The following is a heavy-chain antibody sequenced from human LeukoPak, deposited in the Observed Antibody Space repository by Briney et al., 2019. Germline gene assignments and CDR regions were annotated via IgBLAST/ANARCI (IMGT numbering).Heavy chain of an antibody. CDR3: ARDRVVVPAAFDY. CDR2: INPSSGGT. CDR1: GYTFTAYY. D-gene: IGHD2-2*01. J-gene: IGHJ4*02. Sequence: GASVKVSCKASGYTFTAYYMHWVRQAPGQGLEWMGWINPSSGGTNYAQKFQGRVTMTRDTSISTAYMELSRLRSDDTAVYYCARDRVVVPAAFDYWGQGTLVTVSS. V-gene: IGHV1-2*02.